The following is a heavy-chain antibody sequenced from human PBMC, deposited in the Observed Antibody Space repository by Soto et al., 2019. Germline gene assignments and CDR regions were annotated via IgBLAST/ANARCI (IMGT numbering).Heavy chain of an antibody. CDR3: AGDRVGSSGGYWFDP. D-gene: IGHD6-19*01. J-gene: IGHJ5*02. CDR2: IIPIFGTA. Sequence: SVKVSCKASGGTFSSYAISWVRQAPGQGLEWMGGIIPIFGTANYAQKFQGRVTITADESTSTAYMELSSLRSEDTAVYYCAGDRVGSSGGYWFDPWGQGTLVTVSS. CDR1: GGTFSSYA. V-gene: IGHV1-69*13.